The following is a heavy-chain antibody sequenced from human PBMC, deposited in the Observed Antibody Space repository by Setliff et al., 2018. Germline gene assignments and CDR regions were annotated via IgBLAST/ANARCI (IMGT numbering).Heavy chain of an antibody. V-gene: IGHV1-69*05. CDR3: ARRPYGPFYFYMDV. J-gene: IGHJ6*03. Sequence: SVKVSCKASGGTFRTYAVSWVRQAPGQGLEWMGGIIPIFGTANYAQKFQGRVTITTDESTSTAYMELSSLRSEGTAVYYCARRPYGPFYFYMDVWGKGTTVTVSS. D-gene: IGHD3-10*01. CDR1: GGTFRTYA. CDR2: IIPIFGTA.